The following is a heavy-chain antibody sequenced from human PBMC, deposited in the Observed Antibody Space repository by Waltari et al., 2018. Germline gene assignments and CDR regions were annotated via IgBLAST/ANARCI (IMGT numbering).Heavy chain of an antibody. D-gene: IGHD2-2*01. J-gene: IGHJ4*02. Sequence: QVQLQESGPGLVKPSQTLSLTCTVSGGSISSGGYYWSWIRQHPGKGLEWIGSIYYSGRTYYNPSLKSRVTISVDTSKNQFSLKLSSVTAADTAVYYCARVYVGMERSTNFDYWGQGTLVTVSS. V-gene: IGHV4-31*03. CDR1: GGSISSGGYY. CDR3: ARVYVGMERSTNFDY. CDR2: IYYSGRT.